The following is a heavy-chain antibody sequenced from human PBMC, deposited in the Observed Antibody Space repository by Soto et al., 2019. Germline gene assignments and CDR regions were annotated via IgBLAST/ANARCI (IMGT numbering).Heavy chain of an antibody. V-gene: IGHV3-23*01. Sequence: EVQLLESGGGLVQPGGSLRLSCAASGFTFNSYAMSWVRQSPGKGLEWVSAISSSGGLTYYADSVEGRFTISRDNSKNTLYLQMNSLRAEDTAVYYCAKDPRPGSNYAFDIWGQGTMVTVS. CDR1: GFTFNSYA. D-gene: IGHD4-4*01. CDR3: AKDPRPGSNYAFDI. CDR2: ISSSGGLT. J-gene: IGHJ3*02.